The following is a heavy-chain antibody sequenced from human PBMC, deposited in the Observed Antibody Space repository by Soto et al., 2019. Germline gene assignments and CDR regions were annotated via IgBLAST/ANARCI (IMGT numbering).Heavy chain of an antibody. D-gene: IGHD3-22*01. CDR2: IKSDGSGA. J-gene: IGHJ4*02. V-gene: IGHV3-74*01. Sequence: EVQLVESGGALVQPGGSLRLSCAASGFTFSSYWMHWVRQAPGKGLVWVSRIKSDGSGAIYADSEKGRFTVSRDNAKNTLYLLMNSLSTEDTAVYYWAGGDGDYHDGNGYLDRHWGQGTRVTVSS. CDR3: AGGDGDYHDGNGYLDRH. CDR1: GFTFSSYW.